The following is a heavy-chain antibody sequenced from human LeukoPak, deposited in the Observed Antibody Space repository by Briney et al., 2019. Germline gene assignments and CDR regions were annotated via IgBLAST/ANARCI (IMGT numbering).Heavy chain of an antibody. D-gene: IGHD1-1*01. CDR2: INPSGGST. CDR3: AREVLERLPERSYWYFDL. CDR1: GYTLTSYY. Sequence: ASVKVSCKASGYTLTSYYMHWVRQAPGQGLEWMGIINPSGGSTSYAQKFQGRVTMTRDTSTSTVYMELSSLRSEDTAVYYCAREVLERLPERSYWYFDLWGRGTLVTVSS. J-gene: IGHJ2*01. V-gene: IGHV1-46*01.